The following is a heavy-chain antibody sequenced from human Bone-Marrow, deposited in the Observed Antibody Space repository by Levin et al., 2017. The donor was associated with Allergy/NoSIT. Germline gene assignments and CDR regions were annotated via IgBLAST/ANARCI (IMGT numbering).Heavy chain of an antibody. Sequence: GGSLRLSCKASGYTFTSYYMHWVRQAPGQGLEWMGIINPSGGSTSYAQKFQGRVTMTRDTSTSTVYMELSSLRSEDTAVYYCARDPGLIVVVVAAKYYGMDVWGQGTTVTVSS. CDR2: INPSGGST. D-gene: IGHD2-15*01. J-gene: IGHJ6*02. CDR3: ARDPGLIVVVVAAKYYGMDV. CDR1: GYTFTSYY. V-gene: IGHV1-46*01.